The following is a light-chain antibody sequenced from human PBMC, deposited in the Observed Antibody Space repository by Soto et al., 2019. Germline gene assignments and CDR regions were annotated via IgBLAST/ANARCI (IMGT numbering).Light chain of an antibody. CDR1: SSDVGAYNY. V-gene: IGLV2-14*03. J-gene: IGLJ1*01. CDR2: DVN. CDR3: SSWTSGATYV. Sequence: QSVLTQPASVSGSPGQSITISCAGTSSDVGAYNYVSWYQHHPGKVPKLMIYDVNNRPSGDSNRFSGSKSGNTASLTISGLQAEDEADYYCSSWTSGATYVFGSGTKVTVL.